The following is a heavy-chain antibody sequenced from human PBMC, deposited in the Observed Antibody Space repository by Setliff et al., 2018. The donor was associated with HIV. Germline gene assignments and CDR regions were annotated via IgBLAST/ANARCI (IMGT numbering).Heavy chain of an antibody. J-gene: IGHJ6*02. Sequence: PSETLSLTCTVSGDSIGDYYWNWIRQTAGKGLEWIGRIYTSGTTNYNPSLKRRVTMSVDTSKNQFSLKLSSVTAADTAVYYCARNFWNGPPDYYYYGLDVWGQGTTVTVSS. CDR1: GDSIGDYY. V-gene: IGHV4-4*07. CDR2: IYTSGTT. CDR3: ARNFWNGPPDYYYYGLDV. D-gene: IGHD3-3*01.